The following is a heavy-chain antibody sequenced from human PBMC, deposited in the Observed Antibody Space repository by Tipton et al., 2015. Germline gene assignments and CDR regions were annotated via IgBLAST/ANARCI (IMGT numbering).Heavy chain of an antibody. CDR1: GGSVSTSNYY. Sequence: TLSLTCTVSGGSVSTSNYYWGWIRQPPGKGLEWIGYIYYSGSTKYSPSLKSRVTISVDSSKTQLSLKLRSVTAADTAVYYCARFRFDYFDYWGHGTLVTVSS. V-gene: IGHV4-61*01. D-gene: IGHD3-3*01. CDR2: IYYSGST. J-gene: IGHJ4*01. CDR3: ARFRFDYFDY.